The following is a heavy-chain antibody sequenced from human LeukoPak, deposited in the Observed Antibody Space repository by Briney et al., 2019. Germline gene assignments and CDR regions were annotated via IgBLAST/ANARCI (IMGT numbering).Heavy chain of an antibody. CDR2: ISAYNGNT. CDR1: GYTFTSYG. Sequence: ASVKVSCKGSGYTFTSYGISGVGQAPGQGLDGMGWISAYNGNTNYAQKLQGRVTMTTDTSTSTAYMELRSLRSDDTAVYYCARGRAEDTEGAYYYYYYYMDVWGKGTTVTVSS. D-gene: IGHD5-18*01. J-gene: IGHJ6*03. V-gene: IGHV1-18*01. CDR3: ARGRAEDTEGAYYYYYYYMDV.